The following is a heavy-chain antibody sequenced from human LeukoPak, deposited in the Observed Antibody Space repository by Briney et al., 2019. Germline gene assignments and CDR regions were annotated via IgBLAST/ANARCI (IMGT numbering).Heavy chain of an antibody. J-gene: IGHJ4*02. Sequence: GGSLRLSCAASGFNFGVVAMDWIRQAPGKGLEWVGFIRHREYGGTAEYAASVNGRFAISRDDSKSIVYLQMNDLRTEDTGVYYCARERAGDVDYWGLGTLVTVSS. CDR3: ARERAGDVDY. V-gene: IGHV3-49*03. CDR2: IRHREYGGTA. CDR1: GFNFGVVA.